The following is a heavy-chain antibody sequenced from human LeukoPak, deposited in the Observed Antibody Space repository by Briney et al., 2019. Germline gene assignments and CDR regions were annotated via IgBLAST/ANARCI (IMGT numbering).Heavy chain of an antibody. CDR1: GGSFSGYY. CDR2: INHSGST. D-gene: IGHD3-10*01. Sequence: SETLSLTCAVYGGSFSGYYWSWIRQPPGKGLEWIGEINHSGSTNYNPSLKSRVTISVGTSKNQFSLKLSSVTAADTAVYYCARVSGYYGSGRPPSGRSYYYMDVWGKGTTVTVSS. J-gene: IGHJ6*03. CDR3: ARVSGYYGSGRPPSGRSYYYMDV. V-gene: IGHV4-34*01.